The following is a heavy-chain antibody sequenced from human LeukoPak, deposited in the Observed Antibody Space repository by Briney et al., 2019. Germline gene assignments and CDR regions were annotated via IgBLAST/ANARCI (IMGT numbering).Heavy chain of an antibody. V-gene: IGHV4-4*08. D-gene: IGHD4-23*01. CDR3: GGDGGNSIEKVCDY. J-gene: IGHJ4*02. Sequence: AETLSLTSTVSGVSISSYFWSWIRQPPAKGLEWIGYIYYSGSPNYNPSLKSRVTFSVDTSNNQLSLRLTSVTAADTATYYCGGDGGNSIEKVCDYWGGGTLVTVPA. CDR2: IYYSGSP. CDR1: GVSISSYF.